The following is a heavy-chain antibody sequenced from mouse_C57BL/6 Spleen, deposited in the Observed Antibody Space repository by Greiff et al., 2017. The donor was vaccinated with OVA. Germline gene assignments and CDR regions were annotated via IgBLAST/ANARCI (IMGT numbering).Heavy chain of an antibody. J-gene: IGHJ1*03. D-gene: IGHD4-1*01. CDR1: GFTFSSYA. Sequence: EVKLVESGGGLVKPGGSLKLSCAASGFTFSSYAMSWVRQTPEKRLEWVATISDGGSYTYYPDNVKGRFTISRDNAKNNLYLQMSHLKSEDTAMYYCARELTGSYWYFDVWGTGTTVTVSS. V-gene: IGHV5-4*01. CDR2: ISDGGSYT. CDR3: ARELTGSYWYFDV.